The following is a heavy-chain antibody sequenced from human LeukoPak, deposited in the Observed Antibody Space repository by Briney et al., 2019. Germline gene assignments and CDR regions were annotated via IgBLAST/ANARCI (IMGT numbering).Heavy chain of an antibody. CDR3: ARDLAGPPQEAFDI. Sequence: GGSLRLSCAASGFTFSSYWMNWVRQAPGKGVEWVANIKKDGSERYYVDSVKGRFTISRDKNKKSLYLQMNTLRAQDTAVYYCARDLAGPPQEAFDIWGQGTMVTVSS. V-gene: IGHV3-7*01. CDR1: GFTFSSYW. CDR2: IKKDGSER. J-gene: IGHJ3*02.